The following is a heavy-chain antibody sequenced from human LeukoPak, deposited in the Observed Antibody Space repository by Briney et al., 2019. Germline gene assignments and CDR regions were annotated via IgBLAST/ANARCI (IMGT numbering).Heavy chain of an antibody. Sequence: SETLSLTCTVSGGSINSYYWSWVRQPPGKGLEWIGYTYYIGSTNYNPSLKSRITISVDTSKNQFSLKLSSVTAADTAVYYCAREPLWVRSGSYYAFDIRGQGTMVTVSS. CDR2: TYYIGST. CDR1: GGSINSYY. D-gene: IGHD1-26*01. J-gene: IGHJ3*02. V-gene: IGHV4-59*12. CDR3: AREPLWVRSGSYYAFDI.